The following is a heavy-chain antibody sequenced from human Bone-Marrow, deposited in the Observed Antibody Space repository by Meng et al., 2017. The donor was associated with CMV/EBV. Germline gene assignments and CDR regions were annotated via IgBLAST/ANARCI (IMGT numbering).Heavy chain of an antibody. CDR3: ASNLPAADY. CDR1: GFSFSSYE. CDR2: ISRSGSTI. D-gene: IGHD2-2*01. J-gene: IGHJ4*02. V-gene: IGHV3-48*03. Sequence: GESLKISCAASGFSFSSYEMNWVRQAPGRGLEWVSYISRSGSTIYYADSVKGRFTISRDNAKNSLYLQMSSLRAEDTAVYFCASNLPAADYWGQGTLVTVSS.